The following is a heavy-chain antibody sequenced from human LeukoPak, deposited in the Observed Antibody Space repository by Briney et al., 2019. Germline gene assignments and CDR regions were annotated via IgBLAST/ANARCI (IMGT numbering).Heavy chain of an antibody. CDR3: AKDPEGIAVAHFDY. Sequence: PGGSLRLSCAASGFTFASYTMTWVRQAPGKGLEWVSTIDGSGGNTFYVGSVKGRFTISRDNSKNTLYLQMNSLRAEDTAVYYCAKDPEGIAVAHFDYWGQGTLVTVSS. V-gene: IGHV3-23*01. D-gene: IGHD6-19*01. CDR2: IDGSGGNT. CDR1: GFTFASYT. J-gene: IGHJ4*02.